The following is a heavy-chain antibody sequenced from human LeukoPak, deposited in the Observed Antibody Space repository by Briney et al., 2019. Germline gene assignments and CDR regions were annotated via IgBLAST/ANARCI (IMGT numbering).Heavy chain of an antibody. CDR3: AREPVGATSPYFDY. CDR1: GYTFTSYG. J-gene: IGHJ4*02. V-gene: IGHV1-69*13. CDR2: IIPIFGTA. Sequence: ASVKVSCKASGYTFTSYGISWVRQAPGQGLEWMGGIIPIFGTANYAQKFQGRVTITADESTSTAYMELSSLRSEDTAVYYCAREPVGATSPYFDYWGQGTLVTVSS. D-gene: IGHD1-26*01.